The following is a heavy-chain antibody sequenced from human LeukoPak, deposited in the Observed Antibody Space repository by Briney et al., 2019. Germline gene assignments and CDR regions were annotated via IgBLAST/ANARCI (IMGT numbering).Heavy chain of an antibody. CDR1: GFTFSSYG. J-gene: IGHJ4*02. Sequence: PGGSLRLSCVASGFTFSSYGMHWVRQAPGKGLEWVAFIRYDGSNKYYADSVKGRFTISRDNSKNTLYLQMNSLRAEDTAVYYCAKEYYYGSGSANFDYWGQGTLVTVSS. CDR2: IRYDGSNK. V-gene: IGHV3-30*02. CDR3: AKEYYYGSGSANFDY. D-gene: IGHD3-10*01.